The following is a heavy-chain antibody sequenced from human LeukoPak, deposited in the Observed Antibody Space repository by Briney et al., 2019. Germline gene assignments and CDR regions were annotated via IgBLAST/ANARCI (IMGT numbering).Heavy chain of an antibody. CDR2: IKSSGSP. CDR1: GDSISSSSNW. Sequence: PSETLSLTCTVSGDSISSSSNWWGWIRQPPGKGLEWIGHIKSSGSPNYNPPLKRRVTISVDTSKNQFSLKVSSVTAADTAVYYCARLTWITDYWGQGTLVTVSS. CDR3: ARLTWITDY. D-gene: IGHD5-12*01. J-gene: IGHJ4*02. V-gene: IGHV4-39*01.